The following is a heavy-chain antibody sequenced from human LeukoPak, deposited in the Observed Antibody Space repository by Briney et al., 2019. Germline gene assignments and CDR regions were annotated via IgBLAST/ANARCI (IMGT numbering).Heavy chain of an antibody. CDR2: INWNGGRT. D-gene: IGHD6-19*01. J-gene: IGHJ4*02. CDR1: GFTFSSYS. CDR3: ARDGSGWSRGRSCFY. V-gene: IGHV3-20*04. Sequence: GGSLRLSCAASGFTFSSYSMNWVRQAPGKGLEWVSGINWNGGRTGYAESVKGRFTISRDNAKNSLYLQMNSLRVEDTALYYCARDGSGWSRGRSCFYWGQGTLVTVSS.